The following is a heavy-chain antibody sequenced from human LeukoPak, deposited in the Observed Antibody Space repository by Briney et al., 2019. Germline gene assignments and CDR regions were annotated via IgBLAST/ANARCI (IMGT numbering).Heavy chain of an antibody. J-gene: IGHJ4*02. CDR1: GFTFSSYA. Sequence: GGSLRLSCAASGFTFSSYAMSWVRRAPGKGLEWVSAISGSGGSTYYADSVKGRFTISRDNSKNTLYLQMNSLRAEDTAVYYCAKVGSQGYCSSTSCYTVPYYFDYWGQGTLVTVSS. V-gene: IGHV3-23*01. CDR2: ISGSGGST. D-gene: IGHD2-2*02. CDR3: AKVGSQGYCSSTSCYTVPYYFDY.